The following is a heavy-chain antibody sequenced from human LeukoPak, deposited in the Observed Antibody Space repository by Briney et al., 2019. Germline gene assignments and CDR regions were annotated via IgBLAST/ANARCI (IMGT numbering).Heavy chain of an antibody. CDR1: GYTFTSYD. D-gene: IGHD4-17*01. Sequence: ASVKVSCKASGYTFTSYDINWVRQATGQGLEWMGWMNPNSGNTGYAQKFQGRVTMTKNSSISTAYMELSSLRSEDTAVYYCARGSPKSTVRGKIPDYWGQGTLVTVSS. CDR3: ARGSPKSTVRGKIPDY. CDR2: MNPNSGNT. J-gene: IGHJ4*02. V-gene: IGHV1-8*01.